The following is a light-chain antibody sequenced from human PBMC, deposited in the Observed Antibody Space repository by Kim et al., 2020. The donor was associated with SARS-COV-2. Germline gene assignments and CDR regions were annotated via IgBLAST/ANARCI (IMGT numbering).Light chain of an antibody. CDR3: SAWDSRLGAWV. CDR2: RNN. Sequence: TATLTCTGDTNNVGDQGATWLQQHQGHPPKLLSYRNNNRPSGISERLSASRSGTAASLTITGLQPEDEADYYCSAWDSRLGAWVFGGGTKLTVL. J-gene: IGLJ3*02. CDR1: TNNVGDQG. V-gene: IGLV10-54*01.